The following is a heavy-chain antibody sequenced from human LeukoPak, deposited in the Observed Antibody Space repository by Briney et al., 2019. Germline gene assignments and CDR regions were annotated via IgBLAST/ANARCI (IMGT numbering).Heavy chain of an antibody. CDR2: ISGSGGST. V-gene: IGHV3-23*01. D-gene: IGHD3-10*01. J-gene: IGHJ6*02. CDR3: AKRPPGYYYGMDV. CDR1: GFTFSSYA. Sequence: GGSLRLSCAASGFTFSSYAMSRVRQAPGKGLEWVSLISGSGGSTYYADSVKGRFTISRDNSKNTLYLQMNSLRAEDTAVYYCAKRPPGYYYGMDVWGQGTTVTVSS.